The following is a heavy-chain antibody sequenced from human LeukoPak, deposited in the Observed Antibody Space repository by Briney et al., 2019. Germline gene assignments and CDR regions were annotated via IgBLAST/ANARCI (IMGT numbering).Heavy chain of an antibody. V-gene: IGHV3-11*01. Sequence: GGSLRLSCAASGFTFSDYYMSWIRQAPGKGLEWVSYISSSGSTIYYADSVKGRFTISRDNAKNSLYLQMNSLRAEDTALYYCAKDMGWELRYYFDYWGQGTLVTVSS. CDR2: ISSSGSTI. CDR3: AKDMGWELRYYFDY. CDR1: GFTFSDYY. J-gene: IGHJ4*02. D-gene: IGHD1-26*01.